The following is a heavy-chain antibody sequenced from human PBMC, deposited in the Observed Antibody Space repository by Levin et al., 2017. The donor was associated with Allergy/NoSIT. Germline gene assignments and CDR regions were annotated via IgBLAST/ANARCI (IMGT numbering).Heavy chain of an antibody. CDR3: ARLQLPHGGMDV. Sequence: PSQTLSLTCAVYGGSFSGYYWSWIRQPPGKGLEWIGEINHSGSTNYNPSLKSRVTISVDTSKNQFSLKLSSVTAADTAVYYCARLQLPHGGMDVWGQGTTVTVSS. CDR2: INHSGST. CDR1: GGSFSGYY. J-gene: IGHJ6*02. D-gene: IGHD5-18*01. V-gene: IGHV4-34*01.